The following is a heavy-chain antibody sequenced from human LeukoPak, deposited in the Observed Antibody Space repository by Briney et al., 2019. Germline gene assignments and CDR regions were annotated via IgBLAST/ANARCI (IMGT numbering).Heavy chain of an antibody. CDR3: ARDSGAARRTDAFDI. Sequence: GGSLRLSCAASGFTFSSYSMNWVRQAPGKGLEWVSSISSSSSYIHYADSVKGRFTISRDNAKNSLYLQMNSLRAEDTAVYYCARDSGAARRTDAFDIWGQGTMVTVSS. CDR1: GFTFSSYS. V-gene: IGHV3-21*01. CDR2: ISSSSSYI. J-gene: IGHJ3*02. D-gene: IGHD6-6*01.